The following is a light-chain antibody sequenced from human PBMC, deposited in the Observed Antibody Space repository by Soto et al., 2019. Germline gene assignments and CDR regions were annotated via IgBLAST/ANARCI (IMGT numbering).Light chain of an antibody. J-gene: IGLJ3*02. Sequence: QSALTQPASVSGSPGQPITISCTGTSSDVGAYNYVSWYQLHPGKAPKLMIYEVNNRPSGVSHRFSGSKSGNTASLTFSGLQPEDEADDYCSSYASSGAVVFGGGTKLTVL. V-gene: IGLV2-14*01. CDR3: SSYASSGAVV. CDR1: SSDVGAYNY. CDR2: EVN.